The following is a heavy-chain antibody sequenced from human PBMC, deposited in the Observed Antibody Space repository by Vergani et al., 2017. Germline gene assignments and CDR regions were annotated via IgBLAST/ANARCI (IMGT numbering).Heavy chain of an antibody. CDR3: ATVGYRRSGYYFDY. V-gene: IGHV3-15*01. Sequence: EVQVVESGGGLITPGGSLRLSCVVSGITFKNAWINWVRQAPGKGLEWIVRIRSKNDGGTADYAAPLKGRFTISRDDAKDSAFLLVNNLKTEDTAVYYCATVGYRRSGYYFDYWGQGMLVTVSS. CDR1: GITFKNAW. D-gene: IGHD3-10*01. CDR2: IRSKNDGGTA. J-gene: IGHJ4*02.